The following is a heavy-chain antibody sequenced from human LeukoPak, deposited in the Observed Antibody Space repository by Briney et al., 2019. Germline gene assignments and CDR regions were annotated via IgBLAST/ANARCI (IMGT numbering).Heavy chain of an antibody. Sequence: GGSLRLSCVASGFTFTNYAMNWVRQAPGKGLEWVSGIDGSGSGTYYADSVKGRFTISRDNSKNTLFLQLNSLRAEDMAIYYCPKSGVQWLVRGAVDYWGQGTLVTVSS. D-gene: IGHD6-19*01. CDR1: GFTFTNYA. V-gene: IGHV3-23*01. J-gene: IGHJ4*02. CDR3: PKSGVQWLVRGAVDY. CDR2: IDGSGSGT.